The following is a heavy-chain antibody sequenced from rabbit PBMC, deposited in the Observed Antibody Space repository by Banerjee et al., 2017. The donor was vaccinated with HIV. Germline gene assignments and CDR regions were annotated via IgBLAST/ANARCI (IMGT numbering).Heavy chain of an antibody. CDR1: GFSFSSSYY. Sequence: QSLEESGGDLVKPGASLTLTCTASGFSFSSSYYMCWVRQAPGKGLEWIGCIYTGGGSTYYASWAKGRFTISKTSSTTVTLQMTSLTAADTATYFCAKSSGTYTYPAYRLNLWGPGHPRHRL. CDR2: IYTGGGST. V-gene: IGHV1S40*01. CDR3: AKSSGTYTYPAYRLNL. D-gene: IGHD7-1*01. J-gene: IGHJ4*01.